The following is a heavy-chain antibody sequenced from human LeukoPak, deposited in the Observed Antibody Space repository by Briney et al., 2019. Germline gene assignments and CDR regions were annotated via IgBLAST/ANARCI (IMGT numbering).Heavy chain of an antibody. J-gene: IGHJ5*02. V-gene: IGHV3-23*01. CDR1: GFTFDDYA. CDR3: ARDLRPHYYDSSGYGCFGS. Sequence: GGSLRLSCAASGFTFDDYAMHWVRQAPGKGLEWVSGISASGSRTFYADSVKGRFTISRDNSKNTLSLQMNSLRAGDTAIYYCARDLRPHYYDSSGYGCFGSWGQGTLVTVSS. D-gene: IGHD3-22*01. CDR2: ISASGSRT.